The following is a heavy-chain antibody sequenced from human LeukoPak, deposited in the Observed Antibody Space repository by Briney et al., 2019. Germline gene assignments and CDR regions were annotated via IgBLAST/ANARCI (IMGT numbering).Heavy chain of an antibody. CDR2: INPNSGGT. Sequence: GASVKVSCKASGYTFTGYYMHWVRQAPGQGLEWMGWINPNSGGTNYAQKFQGRVTMTRDTSISTAYMELSRLRSDDTAVYYCARAKLLLWFGEAPRASFDPWGQGTLVTVSS. CDR3: ARAKLLLWFGEAPRASFDP. CDR1: GYTFTGYY. D-gene: IGHD3-10*01. V-gene: IGHV1-2*02. J-gene: IGHJ5*02.